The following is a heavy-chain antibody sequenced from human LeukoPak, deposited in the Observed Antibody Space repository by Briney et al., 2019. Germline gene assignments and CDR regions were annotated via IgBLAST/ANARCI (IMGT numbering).Heavy chain of an antibody. CDR2: IGVSGSPS. D-gene: IGHD1-1*01. J-gene: IGHJ4*02. Sequence: GGSLRLSCRASGFTFISHGMTWVRQAPGKGLEWVSGIGVSGSPSYNSDSVKGRFTISRDNSNNTLYLQMSSLRAEDTAVYYCAAWKVSPLGYFDNWGQGILVTVSS. CDR3: AAWKVSPLGYFDN. CDR1: GFTFISHG. V-gene: IGHV3-23*01.